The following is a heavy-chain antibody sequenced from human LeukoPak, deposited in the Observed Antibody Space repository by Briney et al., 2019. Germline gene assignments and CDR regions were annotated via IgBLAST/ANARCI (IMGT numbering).Heavy chain of an antibody. D-gene: IGHD2-21*02. CDR2: IIPIFGTA. Sequence: ASVKVSCKASGGTFSSYAISWVRQAPGQGFEWMGGIIPIFGTANYAQKFQGRVTITADESTSTAYMELSSLRSEDTAVYYCAREYCGGDCYLDYWGQGTLVTVSS. CDR3: AREYCGGDCYLDY. V-gene: IGHV1-69*13. J-gene: IGHJ4*02. CDR1: GGTFSSYA.